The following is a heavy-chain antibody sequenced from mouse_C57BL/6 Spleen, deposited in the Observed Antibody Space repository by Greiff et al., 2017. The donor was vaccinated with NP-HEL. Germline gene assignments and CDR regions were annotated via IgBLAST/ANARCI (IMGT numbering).Heavy chain of an antibody. V-gene: IGHV3-6*01. CDR3: ARDWTMDAMDY. J-gene: IGHJ4*01. Sequence: VQLQQSGPGLVKPSQSLSLTCSVTGYSITSGYYWNWIRQFPGNKLEWMGYISYDGSNNYNPSLKNRISITRDTSKNQFFLKLNSVTTEDTATYYCARDWTMDAMDYWGQGTSVTVSS. CDR1: GYSITSGYY. CDR2: ISYDGSN. D-gene: IGHD1-1*02.